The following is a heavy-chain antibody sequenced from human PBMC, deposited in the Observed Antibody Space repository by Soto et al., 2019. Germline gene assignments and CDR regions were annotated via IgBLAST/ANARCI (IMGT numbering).Heavy chain of an antibody. J-gene: IGHJ4*02. D-gene: IGHD7-27*01. CDR3: AEPSRWGGPFDY. CDR1: GFTFSSYG. CDR2: ISYDGINK. V-gene: IGHV3-30*18. Sequence: PGGSLRLSCAASGFTFSSYGMHWVRQAPGKGLEWVAVISYDGINKYYADSVKGRFTISRDNSKNTLYLQMNSLRAEDTAVYYCAEPSRWGGPFDYWGQGTLVTVSS.